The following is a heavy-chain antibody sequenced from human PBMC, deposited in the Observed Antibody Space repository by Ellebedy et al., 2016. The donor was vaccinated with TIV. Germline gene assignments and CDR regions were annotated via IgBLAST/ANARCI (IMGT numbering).Heavy chain of an antibody. CDR3: ANGDNHLAANY. CDR1: GFIFENYA. D-gene: IGHD6-6*01. J-gene: IGHJ4*02. V-gene: IGHV3-30*04. CDR2: ISHDYEETK. Sequence: GGSLRLXXVASGFIFENYAMHWVRQAPGKGLEWVAAISHDYEETKFYSNSVKGRFTISRDNSKNTVDLQMSRLRPDDTAVYYCANGDNHLAANYWGQGTLVSVSS.